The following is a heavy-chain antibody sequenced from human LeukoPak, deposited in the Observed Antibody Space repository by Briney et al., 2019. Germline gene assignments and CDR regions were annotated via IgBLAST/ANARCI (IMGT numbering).Heavy chain of an antibody. Sequence: SGGSLRLSCAASGFTFSSYAMSWVRQAPGKGLEWVSSISGSGGGTYYADSVKGRFTISRDNSKNTLYLQMNSLRAEDTAVYYCARGGVDTAEQWLVLEGSDYWGQGTLVTVSS. CDR1: GFTFSSYA. J-gene: IGHJ4*02. CDR2: ISGSGGGT. V-gene: IGHV3-23*01. CDR3: ARGGVDTAEQWLVLEGSDY. D-gene: IGHD6-19*01.